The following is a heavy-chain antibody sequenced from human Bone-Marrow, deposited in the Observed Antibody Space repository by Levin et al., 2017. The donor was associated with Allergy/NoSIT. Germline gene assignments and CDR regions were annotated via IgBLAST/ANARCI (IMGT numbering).Heavy chain of an antibody. Sequence: ASVKVSCKASGYTFTDYFIHWVRQAPGQGLEWMGWINPNSGGTNLAQNFQGRVTMTRDTSITTAYMELNRLTSDDTAMYFCAGGCVVGRPWLDSWGQGTLVTVSS. CDR1: GYTFTDYF. J-gene: IGHJ4*02. D-gene: IGHD2-15*01. CDR3: AGGCVVGRPWLDS. V-gene: IGHV1-2*02. CDR2: INPNSGGT.